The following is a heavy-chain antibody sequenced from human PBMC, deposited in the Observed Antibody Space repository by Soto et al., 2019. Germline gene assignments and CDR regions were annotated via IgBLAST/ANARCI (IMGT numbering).Heavy chain of an antibody. D-gene: IGHD3-22*01. J-gene: IGHJ3*02. CDR3: ASSAYVPYYYDSSGYSNAFDI. CDR1: GFTFSSYS. Sequence: GGSLRLSCAASGFTFSSYSMNWVRQAPGKGLEWVSSISSSSSYIYYADSVKGRFTISRDNAKNSLYLQMNSLRAEDTAVYYCASSAYVPYYYDSSGYSNAFDIWGQGTMVTVS. CDR2: ISSSSSYI. V-gene: IGHV3-21*01.